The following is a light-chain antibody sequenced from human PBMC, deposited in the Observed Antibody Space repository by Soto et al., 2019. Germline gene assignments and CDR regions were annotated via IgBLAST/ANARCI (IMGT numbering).Light chain of an antibody. CDR2: EGS. Sequence: QSALTQPASVSGSPGQSITISCTGTSSDVGSYNLVSWYQQHPGKAPKLMIYEGSKRPSGVSNRFSGSKSGNTASLTISGLQAEDEADYYWCSYAGSSPDVVFGGGTKLTVL. V-gene: IGLV2-23*01. CDR3: CSYAGSSPDVV. J-gene: IGLJ2*01. CDR1: SSDVGSYNL.